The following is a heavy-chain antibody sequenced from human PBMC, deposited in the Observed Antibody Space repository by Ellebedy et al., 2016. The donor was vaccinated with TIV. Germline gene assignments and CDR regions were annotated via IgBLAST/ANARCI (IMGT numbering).Heavy chain of an antibody. D-gene: IGHD1-14*01. V-gene: IGHV4-30-4*01. CDR1: GGSISSGDYY. Sequence: SETLSLXXTVSGGSISSGDYYWSWIRQPPGKGLEWIGYIYYSGSTYYNPSLKSRVTISVDTSKNQFSLKLSSVTAADTAVYYCARDQGEMGTKNWGQGTLVTVSS. CDR2: IYYSGST. CDR3: ARDQGEMGTKN. J-gene: IGHJ4*02.